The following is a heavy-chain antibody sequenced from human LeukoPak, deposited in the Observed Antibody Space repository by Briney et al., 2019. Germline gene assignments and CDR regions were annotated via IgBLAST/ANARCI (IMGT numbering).Heavy chain of an antibody. V-gene: IGHV3-30*09. CDR3: VKDWGVLPDYTADGFDI. CDR1: GFTFSSYA. Sequence: GGSLRLSCAASGFTFSSYAMHWVRQAPGKGLEWVAVISYDGSNKYYADSVRGRFAISRDNSQNTLHLQMNILRVEDTAVYYCVKDWGVLPDYTADGFDIWGPGTMVTVSS. CDR2: ISYDGSNK. D-gene: IGHD3-10*01. J-gene: IGHJ3*02.